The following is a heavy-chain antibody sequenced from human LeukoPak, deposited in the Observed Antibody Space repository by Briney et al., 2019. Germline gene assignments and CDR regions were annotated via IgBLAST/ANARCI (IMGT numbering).Heavy chain of an antibody. V-gene: IGHV3-48*02. CDR1: GFSFSTYS. Sequence: RGSLRLSCAASGFSFSTYSMNWVRQAPAKGLEWVSYISSSSSNIYYADPVKGRFTISRDNAKKSLYLQMNSLRDEDTAVYYWARDRATVTTSDGLDIWGQGTMVIVSS. CDR3: ARDRATVTTSDGLDI. CDR2: ISSSSSNI. D-gene: IGHD4-17*01. J-gene: IGHJ3*02.